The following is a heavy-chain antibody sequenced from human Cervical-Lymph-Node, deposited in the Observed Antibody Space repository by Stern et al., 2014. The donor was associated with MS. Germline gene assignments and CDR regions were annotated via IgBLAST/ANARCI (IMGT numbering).Heavy chain of an antibody. CDR3: AKGYSSSSALYYYYGMDV. J-gene: IGHJ6*02. Sequence: VQLVESGGGVVQPGRSLRLSCAASGFTFSSYGMHWVRQAPGQGLEWVAIISYDGSNTYYADSVKGRFTISRDNSKNTLYLQMNSLRAEDTAVYYCAKGYSSSSALYYYYGMDVWGQGTTVTVSS. V-gene: IGHV3-30*18. D-gene: IGHD6-6*01. CDR2: ISYDGSNT. CDR1: GFTFSSYG.